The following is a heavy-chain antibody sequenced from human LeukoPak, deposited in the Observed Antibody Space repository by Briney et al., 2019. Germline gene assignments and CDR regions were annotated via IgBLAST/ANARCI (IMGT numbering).Heavy chain of an antibody. V-gene: IGHV3-21*01. CDR1: GFTFSSYS. Sequence: GGSLRLSCAASGFTFSSYSMNWVRQAPGEGLEWVSSISSSSYIYYADSVKGRFTISRDNAKNSLYLQMNSLRAEDTAVYYCASAAAAGSPFDYWGQGTLVTVSS. D-gene: IGHD6-13*01. J-gene: IGHJ4*02. CDR2: ISSSSYI. CDR3: ASAAAAGSPFDY.